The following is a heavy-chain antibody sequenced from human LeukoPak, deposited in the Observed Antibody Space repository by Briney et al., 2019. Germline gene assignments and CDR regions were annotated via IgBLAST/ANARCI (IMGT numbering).Heavy chain of an antibody. CDR3: ARQIVGATFGSLDY. Sequence: SVKVSCKASGGTFSSYAISWVRQAPGQGLEWMGRIIPILDIPDYAQKFQGRVTITADKSTSTAYMELSSLRSEDTAVYYCARQIVGATFGSLDYWGQGTLVTVSS. J-gene: IGHJ4*02. CDR2: IIPILDIP. D-gene: IGHD1-26*01. V-gene: IGHV1-69*04. CDR1: GGTFSSYA.